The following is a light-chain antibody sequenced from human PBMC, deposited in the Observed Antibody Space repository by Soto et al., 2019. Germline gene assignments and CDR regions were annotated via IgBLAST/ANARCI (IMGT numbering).Light chain of an antibody. V-gene: IGKV1-33*01. J-gene: IGKJ3*01. CDR2: DAS. Sequence: DIQMTQSPSSLSASIGDRVSFTCQASQDISKFLNWYQHKPGQAPSLLIHDASKSHFGVPSRFSGSGSGTDFTFTISSLQPEDNATYYCQQYENRPYTFGPGTKVDIK. CDR1: QDISKF. CDR3: QQYENRPYT.